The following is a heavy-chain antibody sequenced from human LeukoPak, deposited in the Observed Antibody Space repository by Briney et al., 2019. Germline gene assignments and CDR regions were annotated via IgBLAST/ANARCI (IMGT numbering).Heavy chain of an antibody. CDR2: IYTSGST. D-gene: IGHD5-24*01. CDR1: GGSISSGSYY. V-gene: IGHV4-61*02. CDR3: ARDTGVDGYNDAYDI. J-gene: IGHJ3*02. Sequence: PSETLSLTCTVSGGSISSGSYYWSWIRQPAGKGLEWIGRIYTSGSTNYNPSLKSRVTISLDTSKNQFSLKLSSVTAADTAVYYCARDTGVDGYNDAYDIWGQGTMVTVSS.